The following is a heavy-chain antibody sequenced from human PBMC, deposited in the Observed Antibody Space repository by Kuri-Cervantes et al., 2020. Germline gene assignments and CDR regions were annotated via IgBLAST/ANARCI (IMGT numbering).Heavy chain of an antibody. J-gene: IGHJ4*02. V-gene: IGHV4-39*07. CDR1: GGSISTSSSY. CDR2: IFYSGST. CDR3: ARDYGVYSSGRIDY. D-gene: IGHD6-19*01. Sequence: SETLSLTCTVSGGSISTSSSYWGWIRQPPGKGLEWIGSIFYSGSTYYNPSLKSRVSISVDTSKNQFSLQLSSVTAADTAVYYCARDYGVYSSGRIDYWGQGTLVTVSS.